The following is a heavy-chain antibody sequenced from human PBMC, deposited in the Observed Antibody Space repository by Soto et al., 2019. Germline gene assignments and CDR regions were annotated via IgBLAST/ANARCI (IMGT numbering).Heavy chain of an antibody. Sequence: PSETLSLTCTVSGGSISSSSYYWGWIRQPPGKGLEWIGSIYYSGSTYYNPSLKSRVTISVDTSKNQFSLKLSSVTAADTAVYYCARPSGEYCGGNCYNDNWFDPWGQGTLDTVSS. CDR2: IYYSGST. D-gene: IGHD2-21*01. V-gene: IGHV4-39*01. J-gene: IGHJ5*02. CDR1: GGSISSSSYY. CDR3: ARPSGEYCGGNCYNDNWFDP.